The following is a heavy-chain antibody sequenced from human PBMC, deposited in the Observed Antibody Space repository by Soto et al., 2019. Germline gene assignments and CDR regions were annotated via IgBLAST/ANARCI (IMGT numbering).Heavy chain of an antibody. CDR3: AREGNLGRWLQPLDF. V-gene: IGHV4-59*11. CDR2: IHYNGNT. D-gene: IGHD5-12*01. J-gene: IGHJ4*02. CDR1: GDSISAHS. Sequence: SETLSLTCTVSGDSISAHSWSWVRQPPGKGLEWIGNIHYNGNTKYNPSLKSRVTMSVDTSKNQFSLKLISVTAADTAKYFCAREGNLGRWLQPLDFWGQGTLVTVSS.